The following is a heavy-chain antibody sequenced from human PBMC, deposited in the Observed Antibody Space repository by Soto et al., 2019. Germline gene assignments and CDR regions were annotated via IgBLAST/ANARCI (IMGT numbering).Heavy chain of an antibody. CDR1: GGTFKNYA. J-gene: IGHJ4*02. Sequence: QVQLVQSGAEVKKPGYSMRVSCKASGGTFKNYAFSWVRQAPGQGLEWMGGFIPIFGTGNYAEEFQGRVSITADESTKTVYMDLRSLRSDDTAVYYCATISEFTYGYGLGYYFDSWGQGTLITVTS. D-gene: IGHD5-18*01. CDR2: FIPIFGTG. V-gene: IGHV1-69*01. CDR3: ATISEFTYGYGLGYYFDS.